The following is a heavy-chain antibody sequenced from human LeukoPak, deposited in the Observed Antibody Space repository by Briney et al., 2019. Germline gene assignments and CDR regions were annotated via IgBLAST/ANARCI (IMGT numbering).Heavy chain of an antibody. Sequence: SETLSLTCAVYGGSFSNYYWSWIRQPPGKGLEWLGEINHSGSTNYNPSLRSRVTISVDTSKNQFSLKLSSVTAADTAVYYCARGTGNDYVWGSYQEYWGQGTLVTVSS. D-gene: IGHD3-16*02. CDR2: INHSGST. J-gene: IGHJ4*02. V-gene: IGHV4-34*01. CDR3: ARGTGNDYVWGSYQEY. CDR1: GGSFSNYY.